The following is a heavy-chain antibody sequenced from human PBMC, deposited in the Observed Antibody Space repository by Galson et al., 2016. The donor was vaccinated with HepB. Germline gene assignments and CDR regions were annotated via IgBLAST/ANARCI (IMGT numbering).Heavy chain of an antibody. V-gene: IGHV2-5*01. CDR1: GFSLNTSGVG. J-gene: IGHJ4*02. Sequence: PALVKPTQTLTLTCTFSGFSLNTSGVGVGWIRQPPGKALEWLALIYWNDDKRYSPSLKSRLTITKDTSKNQVVLTMTNMDPVDTATYYCAHTGTWFGEFTRFAYDCWGQGTLVTVSS. CDR3: AHTGTWFGEFTRFAYDC. CDR2: IYWNDDK. D-gene: IGHD3-10*01.